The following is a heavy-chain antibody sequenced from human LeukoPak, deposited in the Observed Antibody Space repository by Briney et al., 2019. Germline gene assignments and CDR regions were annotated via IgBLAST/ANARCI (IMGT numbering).Heavy chain of an antibody. D-gene: IGHD3-3*01. V-gene: IGHV4-39*07. CDR1: GGSISSSSYY. CDR3: ARSSGKWSGDYYYHYMDV. Sequence: SETLSLTCTVSGGSISSSSYYWGWIRQPPGKGLEWIGSIYYSGSTYYNPSLKSRVTISVDTSKNQFSLKLSSVTAADTSVYYCARSSGKWSGDYYYHYMDVWGRGTTVTISS. J-gene: IGHJ6*03. CDR2: IYYSGST.